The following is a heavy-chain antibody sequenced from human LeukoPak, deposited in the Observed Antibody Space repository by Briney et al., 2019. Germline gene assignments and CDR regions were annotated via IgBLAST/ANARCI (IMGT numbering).Heavy chain of an antibody. CDR2: ISGSGGST. D-gene: IGHD6-19*01. CDR3: AKDQQWLVRGYFQH. J-gene: IGHJ1*01. Sequence: PGGSLRLSCAASGFTFSSYGMSWVRQAPGKGLEWVSVISGSGGSTYYADSVKDRFTISRDNSKNTLYLQMNSLRAEDTAVYYCAKDQQWLVRGYFQHWGQGTLVTVSS. V-gene: IGHV3-23*01. CDR1: GFTFSSYG.